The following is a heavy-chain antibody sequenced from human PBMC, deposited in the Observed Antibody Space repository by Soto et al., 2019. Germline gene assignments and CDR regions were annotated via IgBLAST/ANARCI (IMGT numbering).Heavy chain of an antibody. CDR3: AKVVGDGNDYYGF. J-gene: IGHJ4*02. CDR1: GFTFSSCA. D-gene: IGHD3-22*01. CDR2: ISGNGGST. Sequence: GGSLRLSCAASGFTFSSCAMGWVRQAPGKGLEWVSGISGNGGSTYYADSVKGRFTISRDTSKNTLYLQMDSLGAEDTAIYYCAKVVGDGNDYYGFWGQGTLVTISS. V-gene: IGHV3-23*01.